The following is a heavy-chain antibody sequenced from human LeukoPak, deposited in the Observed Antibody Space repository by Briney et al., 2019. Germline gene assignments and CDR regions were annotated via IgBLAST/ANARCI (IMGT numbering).Heavy chain of an antibody. D-gene: IGHD1-26*01. Sequence: ASVKVSCKASGYTFTSYDINWVRQATGQGLEWMGWMNPNSGNTGYAQKFQGRVTITRNTSISTAYMELRSLRSDDTAVYYCARGRGELLRLLDYWGQGTLVTVSS. V-gene: IGHV1-8*03. CDR2: MNPNSGNT. CDR3: ARGRGELLRLLDY. J-gene: IGHJ4*02. CDR1: GYTFTSYD.